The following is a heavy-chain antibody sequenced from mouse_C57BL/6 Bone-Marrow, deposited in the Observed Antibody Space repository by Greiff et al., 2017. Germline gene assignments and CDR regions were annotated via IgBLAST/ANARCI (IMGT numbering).Heavy chain of an antibody. V-gene: IGHV5-9-1*02. J-gene: IGHJ2*01. Sequence: EVMLVESGEGLVKPGGSLKLSCAASGFTFSSYAMSWVRQTPEKRLEWVAYISSGGDYIYYADTVKGRFTISRDNARNTLYLQMSSLKSEDTAMCYSTRVGCYDYYFDYWGQGTTLTVSS. CDR2: ISSGGDYI. D-gene: IGHD2-4*01. CDR3: TRVGCYDYYFDY. CDR1: GFTFSSYA.